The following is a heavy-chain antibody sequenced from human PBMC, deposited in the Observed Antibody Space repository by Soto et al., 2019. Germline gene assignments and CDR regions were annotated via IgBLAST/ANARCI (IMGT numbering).Heavy chain of an antibody. D-gene: IGHD5-18*01. CDR1: GGSFTYT. CDR2: IIPIFGTT. CDR3: ARLHSHGTYGMDV. Sequence: QMHLVQSGAEVKKPGSSVKVSCKASGGSFTYTLSWVRQAPGQGLEWMGGIIPIFGTTNYAQKFQDRVTITADESTKTAYMELNTLTSKDTAVYYCARLHSHGTYGMDVWGQGTTVTVSS. V-gene: IGHV1-69*01. J-gene: IGHJ6*02.